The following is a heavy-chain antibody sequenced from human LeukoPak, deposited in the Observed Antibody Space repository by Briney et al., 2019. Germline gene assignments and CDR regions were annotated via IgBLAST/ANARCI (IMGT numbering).Heavy chain of an antibody. CDR2: ISGSGSST. V-gene: IGHV3-23*01. CDR3: AKSCNSGNCYYNY. D-gene: IGHD2/OR15-2a*01. J-gene: IGHJ4*02. Sequence: GGSLRLACAASGFTFSNCAMSWVRQAPEKGLEWVSGISGSGSSTYYADSVKGRFTISRDNSENTLSLQMNSLRADDTAIYYCAKSCNSGNCYYNYWGQGTLVTVSS. CDR1: GFTFSNCA.